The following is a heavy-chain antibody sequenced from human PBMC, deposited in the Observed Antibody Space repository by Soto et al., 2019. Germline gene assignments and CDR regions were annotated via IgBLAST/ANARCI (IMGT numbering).Heavy chain of an antibody. J-gene: IGHJ4*02. V-gene: IGHV4-34*01. Sequence: SETLSLTCAVYGGSFSGYYWSWIRQPPGKGLEWIGEINHSGSTNYNPSLKSRVTISVDTSKNQFSLKLSSVTAADTAVYYCARGRGVPYFDYWGQGTLVTVSS. D-gene: IGHD3-10*01. CDR2: INHSGST. CDR3: ARGRGVPYFDY. CDR1: GGSFSGYY.